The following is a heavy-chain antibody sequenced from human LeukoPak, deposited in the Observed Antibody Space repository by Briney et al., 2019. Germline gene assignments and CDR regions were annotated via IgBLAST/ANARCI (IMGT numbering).Heavy chain of an antibody. CDR2: IYPRDGST. CDR1: GYTITGYY. V-gene: IGHV1-46*01. J-gene: IGHJ4*02. Sequence: VASVKVSCKASGYTITGYYMHWVRQAPGQGLEWMGMIYPRDGSTSYAQKFQGRVTVTRDTSTSTVHMELSGLRSEDTAVYYCARDQEAFDYWGQGTLVTVSS. CDR3: ARDQEAFDY.